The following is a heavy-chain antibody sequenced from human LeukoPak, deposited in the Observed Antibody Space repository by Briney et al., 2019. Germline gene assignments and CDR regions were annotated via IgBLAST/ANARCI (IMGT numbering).Heavy chain of an antibody. V-gene: IGHV3-66*01. CDR1: GFTVSSNY. D-gene: IGHD2-2*02. CDR3: TREGGYCSSTSRYSHFDF. J-gene: IGHJ4*02. CDR2: IYSGSST. Sequence: GGSLRLSCAASGFTVSSNYMSWVRQAPGKGLEWVSVIYSGSSTYYADSVKGRFTISRDNSKNTLYLQMNSLRAEDTAVYFCTREGGYCSSTSRYSHFDFWGQGTLVTVSS.